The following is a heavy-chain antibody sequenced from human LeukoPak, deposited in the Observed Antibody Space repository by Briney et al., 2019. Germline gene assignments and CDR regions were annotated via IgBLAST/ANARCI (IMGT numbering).Heavy chain of an antibody. D-gene: IGHD7-27*01. CDR2: IGSSGGSI. J-gene: IGHJ4*02. Sequence: GGSLRLSCAASGFTFSTYTMYWVRHPPGKRLEWVSIIGSSGGSIHYADSVKGRFTISRDNSKNALYLQMNSLRVEDTAVYYCAIDPNWGTHSWGQGVLVTVSS. CDR1: GFTFSTYT. V-gene: IGHV3-23*01. CDR3: AIDPNWGTHS.